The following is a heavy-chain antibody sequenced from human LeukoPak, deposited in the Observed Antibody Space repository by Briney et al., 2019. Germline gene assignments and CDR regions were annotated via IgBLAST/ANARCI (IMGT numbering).Heavy chain of an antibody. CDR1: GGSISSYY. D-gene: IGHD3-22*01. J-gene: IGHJ4*02. CDR3: ARDDSSGYYDY. Sequence: SETLSLTCTVSGGSISSYYWSWIRQPPRKGLEWIGYIYYSWSTNYNPSLKSRVAISVDTSANQFSLKLSSVTAADTAVYYCARDDSSGYYDYWGQGTLVTVSS. V-gene: IGHV4-59*01. CDR2: IYYSWST.